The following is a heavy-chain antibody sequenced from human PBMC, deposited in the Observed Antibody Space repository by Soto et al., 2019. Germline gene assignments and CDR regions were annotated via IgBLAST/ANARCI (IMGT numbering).Heavy chain of an antibody. D-gene: IGHD3-22*01. CDR3: ARDRLRGYDSSGFYS. J-gene: IGHJ4*02. Sequence: QVQLVQSGSQLRKPGASVKVSCETSGYAFSSYGLHWVRQAPGQGLEWMGWINPYNGNRNYAPKFEDRLTMTSATSTKPVYMELRSLKSDDTAIYFCARDRLRGYDSSGFYSWGQGTLVTVSS. CDR2: INPYNGNR. CDR1: GYAFSSYG. V-gene: IGHV1-18*01.